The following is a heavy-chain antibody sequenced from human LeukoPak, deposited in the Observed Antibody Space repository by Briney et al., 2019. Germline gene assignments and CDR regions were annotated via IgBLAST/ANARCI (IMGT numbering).Heavy chain of an antibody. D-gene: IGHD3-10*01. V-gene: IGHV1-46*01. CDR1: GYTFTSYY. Sequence: GPSGKVSCKPSGYTFTSYYMTWLRRAPGQGLGWMGIINPSGGSTSYAQKFQGRVTMTRDTSTSTVYMELSSLRSEDTAVYYCARRSYYNVLDYWGQGTLVTVSS. J-gene: IGHJ4*02. CDR2: INPSGGST. CDR3: ARRSYYNVLDY.